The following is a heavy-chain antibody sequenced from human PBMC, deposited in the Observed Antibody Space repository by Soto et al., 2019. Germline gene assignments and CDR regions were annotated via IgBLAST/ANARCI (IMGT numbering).Heavy chain of an antibody. CDR2: IYYSGST. Sequence: SETLSLTCTVSGGSISSYYCSWIRQPPGKGLEWIGYIYYSGSTNYNPSLKSRVTISVDTSKNQFSLKLSSVTAADTAVYYCARSGFSDCSGGSCYSNAFDIWGQGPMVTVSS. CDR3: ARSGFSDCSGGSCYSNAFDI. V-gene: IGHV4-59*08. J-gene: IGHJ3*02. CDR1: GGSISSYY. D-gene: IGHD2-15*01.